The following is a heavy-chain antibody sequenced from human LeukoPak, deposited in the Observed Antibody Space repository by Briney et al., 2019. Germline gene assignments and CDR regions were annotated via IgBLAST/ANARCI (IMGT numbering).Heavy chain of an antibody. D-gene: IGHD3-16*01. CDR3: VQDGPLRSDY. V-gene: IGHV4-4*07. CDR2: IFASGNT. CDR1: GASISTYY. J-gene: IGHJ4*02. Sequence: PSETLSLTCTVSGASISTYYWSWIRQPAGKGLEWVGRIFASGNTNYNPSLESRIAMSVDTSKNQFYLNLSSVTAADTAIYYCVQDGPLRSDYWGQGTLVTVS.